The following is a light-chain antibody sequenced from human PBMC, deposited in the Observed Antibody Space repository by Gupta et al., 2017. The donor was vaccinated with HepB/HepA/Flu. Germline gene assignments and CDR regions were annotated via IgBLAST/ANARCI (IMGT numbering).Light chain of an antibody. CDR2: GNS. V-gene: IGLV1-40*01. CDR1: SSNIGAGYD. Sequence: QSVLTQPPSVSGASGQRVTIYCTGSSSNIGAGYDVHWYQQLPGPAPKLLIYGNSNRPSGVPDRFSGSKSGTSASLAITGLQAEDEAVYYCQSYYISLYGVVFGGGTKLTVL. CDR3: QSYYISLYGVV. J-gene: IGLJ2*01.